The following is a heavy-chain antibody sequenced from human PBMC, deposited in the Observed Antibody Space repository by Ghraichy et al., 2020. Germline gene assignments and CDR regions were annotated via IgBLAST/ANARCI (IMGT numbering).Heavy chain of an antibody. J-gene: IGHJ4*02. Sequence: SETLSLTCAVSGGSISSSNWWSWVRQPPGKGLEWIGEIYHSGSTNYNPSLKSRVTMSVDKSKNQFSLKLSSVTAADAAEYYCARRGGGRATPFDYWGQGTLVTVSS. CDR2: IYHSGST. CDR1: GGSISSSNW. D-gene: IGHD1-26*01. CDR3: ARRGGGRATPFDY. V-gene: IGHV4-4*02.